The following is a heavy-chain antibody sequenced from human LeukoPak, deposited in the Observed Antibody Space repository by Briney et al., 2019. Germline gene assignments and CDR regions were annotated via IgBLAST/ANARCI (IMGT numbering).Heavy chain of an antibody. Sequence: GASVKVSCTASGYTFTSYYIHWVRQAPGQGLEWMGWINPSSGGTNYAQQLRGRITITRDTSISTANMDLSGLRSDDTAVYYCARGEVLTGLPYWGQGTLVTVSS. CDR3: ARGEVLTGLPY. V-gene: IGHV1-2*02. D-gene: IGHD2-21*02. CDR2: INPSSGGT. J-gene: IGHJ4*02. CDR1: GYTFTSYY.